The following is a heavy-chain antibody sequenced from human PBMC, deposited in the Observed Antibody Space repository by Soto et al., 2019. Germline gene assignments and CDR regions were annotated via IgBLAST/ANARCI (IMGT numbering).Heavy chain of an antibody. Sequence: GESLKISCKGSGYSFTSYWIGWVRQMPGKGLEWMGIIYPGDSDTRYSPSFQGQVTISADKSISTAYLQWSSLKASDTAMYYCARQGVRLDYYYGMDVWGQGTTVTVSS. CDR2: IYPGDSDT. D-gene: IGHD6-19*01. CDR1: GYSFTSYW. J-gene: IGHJ6*02. CDR3: ARQGVRLDYYYGMDV. V-gene: IGHV5-51*01.